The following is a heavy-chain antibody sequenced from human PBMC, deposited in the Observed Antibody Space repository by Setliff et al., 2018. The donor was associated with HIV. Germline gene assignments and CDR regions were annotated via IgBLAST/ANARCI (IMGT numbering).Heavy chain of an antibody. CDR1: HGSISNSVYY. D-gene: IGHD3-10*01. CDR2: IYYSGST. J-gene: IGHJ6*03. CDR3: ARGRAYMDV. V-gene: IGHV4-31*03. Sequence: PSETLSLTCTVSHGSISNSVYYWSWIRQHPGKGLEWIGYIYYSGSTHYNPSLKSRVTMSVDTSKSALDTSKSLFSLKLSSVTAADTAVYYCARGRAYMDVWGKGTTVTVSS.